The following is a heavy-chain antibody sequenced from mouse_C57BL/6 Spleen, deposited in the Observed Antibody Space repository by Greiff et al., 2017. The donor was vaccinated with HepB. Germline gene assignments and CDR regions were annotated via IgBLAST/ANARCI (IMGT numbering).Heavy chain of an antibody. J-gene: IGHJ2*01. CDR3: AREGERNY. CDR1: GYSFTGYY. CDR2: INPSTGGT. V-gene: IGHV1-42*01. Sequence: VQLKESGPELVKPGASVKISCKASGYSFTGYYMNWVKQSPEKSLEWIGEINPSTGGTTYNHKFKAKATFSVDKSSSTAYMQLKSLTSEDSAVYYCAREGERNYWGKGTTLTVSS.